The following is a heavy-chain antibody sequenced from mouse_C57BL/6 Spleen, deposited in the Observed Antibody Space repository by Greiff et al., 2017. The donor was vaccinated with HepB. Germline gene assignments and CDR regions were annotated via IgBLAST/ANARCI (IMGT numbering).Heavy chain of an antibody. D-gene: IGHD2-4*01. CDR2: FYPGSGSI. J-gene: IGHJ4*01. Sequence: VKLLESGAELVKPGASVKLSCKASGYTFTEYTIHWVKQRSGQGLEWIGWFYPGSGSIKYNEKFKDKATLTADKSSSTVYMELSRLTSEDSAVYFCARHSIYYDYDAYAMDYWGQGTSVTVSS. CDR3: ARHSIYYDYDAYAMDY. CDR1: GYTFTEYT. V-gene: IGHV1-62-2*01.